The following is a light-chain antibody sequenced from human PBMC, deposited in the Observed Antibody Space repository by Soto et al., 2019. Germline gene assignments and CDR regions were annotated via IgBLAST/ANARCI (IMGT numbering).Light chain of an antibody. CDR2: GAS. CDR3: QHYNNWPHT. J-gene: IGKJ2*01. V-gene: IGKV3-15*01. CDR1: QRVSSN. Sequence: EKVMTQSPATLSVSPGERATLSCRASQRVSSNLAWYQQKPGQAPRLLIYGASSRATGIPARFTGSGSGTEFTLTISSLQSEDFAVYYCQHYNNWPHTFGQGTKLEIK.